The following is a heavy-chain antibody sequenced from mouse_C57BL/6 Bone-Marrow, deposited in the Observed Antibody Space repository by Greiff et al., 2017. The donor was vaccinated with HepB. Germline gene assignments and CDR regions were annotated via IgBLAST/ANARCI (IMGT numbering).Heavy chain of an antibody. J-gene: IGHJ4*01. CDR1: GFTFSSYA. D-gene: IGHD2-4*01. CDR2: ISDGGSYT. CDR3: ARDTCDYDAGAMDY. Sequence: EVQLVESGGGLVKPGGSLKLSCAASGFTFSSYAMSWVRQTPEKRLEWVATISDGGSYTYYPDNVTGRFTISRDNAKNNLYLQMSHLKSEDTAMYYCARDTCDYDAGAMDYWGQGTSVTVSS. V-gene: IGHV5-4*01.